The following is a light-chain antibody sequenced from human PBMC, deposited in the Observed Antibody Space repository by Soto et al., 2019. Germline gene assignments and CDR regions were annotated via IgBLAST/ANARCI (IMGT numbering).Light chain of an antibody. V-gene: IGKV2-30*01. Sequence: VVMSQSPLSLPVTLGQPASISCRSSQSPLYTNGKTYLSWFQQRPGQSPRRLIYEVSIRDSGVPDRFSGSGSGTDFTLKISRVEAEDVGIYYCMQGTHWPLTFGHGIK. CDR3: MQGTHWPLT. CDR1: QSPLYTNGKTY. J-gene: IGKJ1*01. CDR2: EVS.